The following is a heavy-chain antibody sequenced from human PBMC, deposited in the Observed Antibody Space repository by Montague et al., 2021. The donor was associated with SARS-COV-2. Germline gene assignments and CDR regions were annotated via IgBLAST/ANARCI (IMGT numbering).Heavy chain of an antibody. V-gene: IGHV3-30*04. J-gene: IGHJ4*02. CDR3: ARDVGLLNDY. D-gene: IGHD2-21*02. CDR1: GFTFSSYA. Sequence: SLRLSCAASGFTFSSYAMHWVRQAPGKGLEWVAVISYDGSNKYHADSVKGRFTISRDNSKSTLYLQMNSLRAEDTAVYYCARDVGLLNDYWGQGTLVTVSS. CDR2: ISYDGSNK.